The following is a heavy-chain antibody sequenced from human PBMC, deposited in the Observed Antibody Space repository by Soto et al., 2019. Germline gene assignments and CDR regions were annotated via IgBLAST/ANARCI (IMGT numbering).Heavy chain of an antibody. CDR3: AKDMVTASRYYYYGMDV. V-gene: IGHV3-30*18. CDR2: ISYDGSNK. J-gene: IGHJ6*02. CDR1: GFTFSSYG. Sequence: LRLSCAASGFTFSSYGMHWVRQAPGKGLEWVAVISYDGSNKYYADSVKGRFTISRDNSKNTLYLQMNSLRAEDTAVYYCAKDMVTASRYYYYGMDVWGQGTTVTVSS. D-gene: IGHD2-21*02.